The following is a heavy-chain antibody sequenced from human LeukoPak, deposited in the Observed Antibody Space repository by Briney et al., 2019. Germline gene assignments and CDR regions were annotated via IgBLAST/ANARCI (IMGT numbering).Heavy chain of an antibody. D-gene: IGHD2-15*01. V-gene: IGHV3-74*01. CDR1: GFAYSGSS. Sequence: GGSLRLSCTASGFAYSGSSMHWVRQAPGKGLEWVSGIQRDGSSPTYADSVKGRFTISRDNAKGSVYLQVNILRAEDTAVYYCAKSHMLAANIFEYWGQGTLVTVSS. CDR3: AKSHMLAANIFEY. CDR2: IQRDGSSP. J-gene: IGHJ4*02.